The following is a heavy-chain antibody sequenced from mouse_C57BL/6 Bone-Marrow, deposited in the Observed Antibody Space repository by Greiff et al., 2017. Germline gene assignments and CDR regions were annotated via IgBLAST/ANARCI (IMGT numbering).Heavy chain of an antibody. CDR2: INPNYGTT. CDR3: ASTYDGYYAWFAY. D-gene: IGHD2-3*01. Sequence: EVQLQQSGPELVKPGASVKISCKASGYSFTDYNMNWVKQSHGKSLEWIGVINPNYGTTSYNQKFKGKATLTVDQSSSTAYMQLHSLTSEDSAVYDCASTYDGYYAWFAYWGQGTLVTVSA. CDR1: GYSFTDYN. J-gene: IGHJ3*01. V-gene: IGHV1-39*01.